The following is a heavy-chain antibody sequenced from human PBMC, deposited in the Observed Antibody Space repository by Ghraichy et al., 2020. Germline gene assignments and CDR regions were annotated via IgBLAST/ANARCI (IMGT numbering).Heavy chain of an antibody. Sequence: GGSLRLSCAASGFTFRSYDMHWVRQATGKGLEWVSSIGTAGDTYYPGSVKGRFTISRENAKNSLYLQMNSLTAGDTAVYYCAGGFYGDGFDYWGQGTLVTVSS. CDR1: GFTFRSYD. CDR2: IGTAGDT. V-gene: IGHV3-13*01. D-gene: IGHD4-17*01. CDR3: AGGFYGDGFDY. J-gene: IGHJ4*02.